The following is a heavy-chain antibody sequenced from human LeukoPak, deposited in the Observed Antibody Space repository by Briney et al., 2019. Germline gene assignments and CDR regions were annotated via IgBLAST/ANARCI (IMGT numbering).Heavy chain of an antibody. V-gene: IGHV3-21*01. D-gene: IGHD4-17*01. Sequence: PGGSLRLSCAASGFTFSSYSMNWVRQAPGKGLEWVSSISSSSSYIYYADSVKGRFTISRDNAKNSLYLQMNSLRAEDTAVYYCARDRSFYGDYEEDNWFDPWGQGTLVTVSS. CDR1: GFTFSSYS. CDR3: ARDRSFYGDYEEDNWFDP. J-gene: IGHJ5*02. CDR2: ISSSSSYI.